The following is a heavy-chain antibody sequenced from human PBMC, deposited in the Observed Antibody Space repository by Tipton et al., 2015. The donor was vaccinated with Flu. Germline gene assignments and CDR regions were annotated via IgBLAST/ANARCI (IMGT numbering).Heavy chain of an antibody. CDR2: IIPMFGTT. Sequence: QLVQSGAEVKKLGSSVKVSCKTSGDTFSSDTITWVRQAPGQGLEWMGGIIPMFGTTKYAQKFQGRVTITADASTSTTYMELSSLRSEDTAVYYCARGLWVGGDSQRNGMDVWGQGTTVTVSS. CDR1: GDTFSSDT. CDR3: ARGLWVGGDSQRNGMDV. D-gene: IGHD2-21*02. J-gene: IGHJ6*02. V-gene: IGHV1-69*01.